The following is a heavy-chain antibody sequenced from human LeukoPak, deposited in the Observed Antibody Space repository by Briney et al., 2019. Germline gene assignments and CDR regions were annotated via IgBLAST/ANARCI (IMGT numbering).Heavy chain of an antibody. Sequence: SQTLSLTCAISGDIVSSDTASWNWIRQSPSRGLEWLGRTYYRSKWYSDFAVSVKSRITINPDTSKNQFSLQLNSVTPEDTAMYFCARLEVVVGAPGYYYGMDVWGQGTTVTVSS. J-gene: IGHJ6*02. CDR2: TYYRSKWYS. CDR3: ARLEVVVGAPGYYYGMDV. CDR1: GDIVSSDTAS. V-gene: IGHV6-1*01. D-gene: IGHD2-15*01.